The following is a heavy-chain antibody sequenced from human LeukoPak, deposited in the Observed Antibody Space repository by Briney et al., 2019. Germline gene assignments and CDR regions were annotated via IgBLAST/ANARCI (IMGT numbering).Heavy chain of an antibody. CDR1: GFTVSNYA. V-gene: IGHV3-23*01. CDR2: ISASGGRT. D-gene: IGHD4-17*01. CDR3: AKGTYSDHPHYMDV. J-gene: IGHJ6*03. Sequence: GGSLRLSCAASGFTVSNYAMSWVRRAPGKGLQWVSAISASGGRTEYTDSGKGRFTISRDSSKNTLHLQMNSLRVEDTAVYYCAKGTYSDHPHYMDVWGKGTTVTVSS.